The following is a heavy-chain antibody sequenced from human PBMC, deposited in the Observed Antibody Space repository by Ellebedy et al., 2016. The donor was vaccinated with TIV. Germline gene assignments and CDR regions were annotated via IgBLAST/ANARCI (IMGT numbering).Heavy chain of an antibody. Sequence: GESLKISCAASGFTFSNYWIHWVRQAPGKGLVWVSRINSDGSTITYADSVKGRFTISRDNAKNTLYLQMNSLRAEDTAVYYCSRAVNYGVDVWGQGTTVTVS. CDR1: GFTFSNYW. CDR3: SRAVNYGVDV. J-gene: IGHJ6*02. CDR2: INSDGSTI. D-gene: IGHD4-17*01. V-gene: IGHV3-74*01.